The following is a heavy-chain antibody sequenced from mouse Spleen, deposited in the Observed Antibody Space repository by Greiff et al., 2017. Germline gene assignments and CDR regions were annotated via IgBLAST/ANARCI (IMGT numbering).Heavy chain of an antibody. V-gene: IGHV1-4*02. CDR2: INPSSGYT. Sequence: QVQLQQSAAELVRPGASVKLSCKASGYTFTSYSMHWVKQRPGQGLEWIGYINPSSGYTEYNQKFKDKTTMTADKSSSTAYMQLSSLTSEDSAVYYCARGRLGLNYYAMDYWGQGTSVTVSS. J-gene: IGHJ4*01. CDR3: ARGRLGLNYYAMDY. D-gene: IGHD3-2*01. CDR1: GYTFTSYS.